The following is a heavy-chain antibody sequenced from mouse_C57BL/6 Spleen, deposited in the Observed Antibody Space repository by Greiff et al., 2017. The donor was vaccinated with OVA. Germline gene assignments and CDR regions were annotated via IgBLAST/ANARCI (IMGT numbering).Heavy chain of an antibody. D-gene: IGHD1-1*01. CDR3: ATGYYGSSYGFDY. CDR1: GYSITSGYY. V-gene: IGHV3-6*01. Sequence: EVQLVESGPGLVKPSQSLSLTCSVTGYSITSGYYWNWIRQFPGNKLEWMGYISYDGSNNYNPSLKNRIPITRDTSKNQFFLKLNSVTTEDTATYYCATGYYGSSYGFDYWGQGTTLTVSS. CDR2: ISYDGSN. J-gene: IGHJ2*01.